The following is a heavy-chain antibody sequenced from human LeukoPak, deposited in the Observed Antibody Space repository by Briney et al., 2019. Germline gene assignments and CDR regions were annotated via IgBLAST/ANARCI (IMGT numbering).Heavy chain of an antibody. CDR1: GHTFTNFG. Sequence: ASVKVSCKASGHTFTNFGISWVRQAPGQGLEWMGWISAYNGNTNYAQRLQGRVTMTTDTSTSTAYMELRSLRSDDTAVYYCARDRDYGDYNTQDLFVYWGQGTLVTVSS. V-gene: IGHV1-18*01. CDR3: ARDRDYGDYNTQDLFVY. J-gene: IGHJ4*02. D-gene: IGHD4-17*01. CDR2: ISAYNGNT.